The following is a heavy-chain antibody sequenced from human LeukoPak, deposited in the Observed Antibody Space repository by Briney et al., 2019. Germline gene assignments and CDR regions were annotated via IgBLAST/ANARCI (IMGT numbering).Heavy chain of an antibody. CDR1: GGSISSYY. Sequence: SETLSLTCTVSGGSISSYYWSWIRQPPGKGLEGIGYIYYSGSTNYNPSLKSLVTISLDTSKNQISLKLSSVTAADTAVYYCARHTTVVPPHYFDYWGQGTLVTVSS. CDR3: ARHTTVVPPHYFDY. CDR2: IYYSGST. V-gene: IGHV4-59*08. J-gene: IGHJ4*02. D-gene: IGHD4-23*01.